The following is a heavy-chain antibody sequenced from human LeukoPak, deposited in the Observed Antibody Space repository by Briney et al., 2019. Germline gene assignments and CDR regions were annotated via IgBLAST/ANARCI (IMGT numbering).Heavy chain of an antibody. V-gene: IGHV4-39*01. CDR2: IYYSGSS. D-gene: IGHD6-13*01. CDR3: ARRGSWSYFDS. J-gene: IGHJ4*02. Sequence: SETLSLTCTVSGGSISSSSSYWDWIRQPPGMGLEWIGRIYYSGSSYYNPSLKSRVTISVDTSNTQFSLKLTSVTAADTAVYYCARRGSWSYFDSWGQGTLVTVSS. CDR1: GGSISSSSSY.